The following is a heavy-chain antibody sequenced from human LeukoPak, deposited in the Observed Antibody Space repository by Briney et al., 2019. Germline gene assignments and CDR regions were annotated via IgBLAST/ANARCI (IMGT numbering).Heavy chain of an antibody. CDR3: ARDSTQPGPVVVAATYAGFDY. V-gene: IGHV3-20*04. CDR1: GFTFDDYG. J-gene: IGHJ4*02. Sequence: PGGSLRLSCAASGFTFDDYGMSRVRQAPGKGLEWVSTINWNGGSTGYADSVKGRFTISRDNAKNSLYLQMNSLRVEDTALYYCARDSTQPGPVVVAATYAGFDYWGQGTLVTVSS. D-gene: IGHD2-15*01. CDR2: INWNGGST.